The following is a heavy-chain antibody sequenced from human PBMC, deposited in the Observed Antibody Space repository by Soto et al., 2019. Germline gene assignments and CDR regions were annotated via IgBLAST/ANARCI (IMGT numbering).Heavy chain of an antibody. D-gene: IGHD6-13*01. CDR3: ARIAGPGLTYFDF. CDR2: INPRSGNA. J-gene: IGHJ4*02. Sequence: ASVKVSCRASRYLFASHNIHCGREAPGQGLEWMGEINPRSGNAGYDQKFQGRVTMTSDTSTTTVYMTVSSLRSDDTAVYYCARIAGPGLTYFDFWGLGTPVTVSS. V-gene: IGHV1-46*01. CDR1: RYLFASHN.